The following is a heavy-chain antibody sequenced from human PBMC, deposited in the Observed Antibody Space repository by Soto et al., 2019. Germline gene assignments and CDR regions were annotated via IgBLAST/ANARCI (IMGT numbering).Heavy chain of an antibody. J-gene: IGHJ4*02. D-gene: IGHD4-17*01. CDR3: ARSMTTVSVFDY. V-gene: IGHV4-31*03. CDR2: IYYSGST. CDR1: GGSISSGGYY. Sequence: PSETLSLTCTVSGGSISSGGYYWSWIRQHPGKGLEWIGYIYYSGSTYYNPSLKSRVTISVDTSKNQFSLKLSSVTAADTAVYYCARSMTTVSVFDYWGQGTLVTVSS.